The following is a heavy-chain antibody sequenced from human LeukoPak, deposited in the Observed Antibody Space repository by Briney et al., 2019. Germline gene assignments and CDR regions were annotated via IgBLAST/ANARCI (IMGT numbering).Heavy chain of an antibody. D-gene: IGHD3-22*01. CDR1: GFTFSSYS. CDR2: ISSSSSYI. J-gene: IGHJ4*02. CDR3: ARGRGSYYYDSSGYGGY. Sequence: GGSLRLSXAASGFTFSSYSMNWVRQAPGKGLEWVSSISSSSSYIYYADSVKGRFTISRDNAKNSLYLQMNSLRAEDTAVYYCARGRGSYYYDSSGYGGYWGQGTLVTVSS. V-gene: IGHV3-21*01.